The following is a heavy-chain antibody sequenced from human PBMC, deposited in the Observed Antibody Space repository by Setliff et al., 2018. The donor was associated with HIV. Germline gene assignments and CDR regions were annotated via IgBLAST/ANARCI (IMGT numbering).Heavy chain of an antibody. CDR2: ISSSGSTI. CDR3: ARDAAVTTYYFDY. V-gene: IGHV3-11*04. D-gene: IGHD4-17*01. J-gene: IGHJ4*02. Sequence: PGGSLRLSCAASGFSFSDHYMSWIRQAPGKGLEWVSYISSSGSTIYYADSVKGRFTISRDNAKNSLYLQMNSLRAEDTAVYYCARDAAVTTYYFDYWGQGTLVTVSS. CDR1: GFSFSDHY.